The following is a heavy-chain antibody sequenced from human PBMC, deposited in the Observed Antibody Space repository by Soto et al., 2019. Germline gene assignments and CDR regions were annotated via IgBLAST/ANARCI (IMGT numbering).Heavy chain of an antibody. CDR2: INPSGGST. J-gene: IGHJ3*02. V-gene: IGHV1-46*01. D-gene: IGHD3-22*01. Sequence: AAEKVSCKASGYTITTYYMHWGRQAPGQGLEWMGIINPSGGSTSYARKSQGRVTMTRDTSTSTVYMELSSLRSEDTAVYYCARERPDSSGSDDAFDIWG. CDR1: GYTITTYY. CDR3: ARERPDSSGSDDAFDI.